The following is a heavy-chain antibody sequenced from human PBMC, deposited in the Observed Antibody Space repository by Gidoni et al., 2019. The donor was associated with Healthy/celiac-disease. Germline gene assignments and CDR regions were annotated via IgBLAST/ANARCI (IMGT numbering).Heavy chain of an antibody. J-gene: IGHJ5*02. Sequence: QVQLQESGPGLVKPSETLSLTCTVSGCSISSSYWSWIRQPPGKGLEWIGYIYYSGSTNYNPSLKSRVTISVETSKNQFSLKMSSVTAADTAVYYCARHYYDSSGYYPNWFDPWGQGTLVTVSS. CDR3: ARHYYDSSGYYPNWFDP. D-gene: IGHD3-22*01. CDR2: IYYSGST. CDR1: GCSISSSY. V-gene: IGHV4-59*08.